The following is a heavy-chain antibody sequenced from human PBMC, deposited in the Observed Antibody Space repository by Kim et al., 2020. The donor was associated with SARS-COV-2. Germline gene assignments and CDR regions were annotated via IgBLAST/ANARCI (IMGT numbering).Heavy chain of an antibody. CDR2: INPSGGST. V-gene: IGHV1-46*01. D-gene: IGHD3-10*01. J-gene: IGHJ4*02. CDR1: GYTFTSYY. Sequence: ASVKVSCKASGYTFTSYYMHWVRQAPGQGLEWMGIINPSGGSTSYAQKFQGRVTMTRDTSTSTVYMELSSLRSEDTAVYYCARDYRTGITMVRGVHLSYWGQGTLVTVSS. CDR3: ARDYRTGITMVRGVHLSY.